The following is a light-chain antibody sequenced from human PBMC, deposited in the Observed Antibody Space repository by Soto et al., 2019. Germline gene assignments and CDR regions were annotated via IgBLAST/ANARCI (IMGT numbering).Light chain of an antibody. V-gene: IGKV3-20*01. CDR1: QSVSSN. Sequence: EIVMTQSPATLSVSPGERATLSCRASQSVSSNLAWYQQKPGQAPRLLIYGASTRATGIPDMFSGRGSGTDFTLTISRLEPEDFAVYYCQQYGSSPRTVGPGTKGDIK. J-gene: IGKJ1*01. CDR2: GAS. CDR3: QQYGSSPRT.